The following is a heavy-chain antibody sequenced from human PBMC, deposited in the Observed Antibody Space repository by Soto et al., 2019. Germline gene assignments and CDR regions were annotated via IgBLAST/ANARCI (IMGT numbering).Heavy chain of an antibody. Sequence: GGSLRLSCSASELTFSDYYMTWIRQAPGKGLEWVSYISNSGSTVYYADSVKGRFTISRDNAKNSLYLQMNSLRAEDTAVYYCARGLAYGDYGWLDPWGQGTLVTVSS. V-gene: IGHV3-11*01. D-gene: IGHD4-17*01. CDR2: ISNSGSTV. J-gene: IGHJ5*02. CDR3: ARGLAYGDYGWLDP. CDR1: ELTFSDYY.